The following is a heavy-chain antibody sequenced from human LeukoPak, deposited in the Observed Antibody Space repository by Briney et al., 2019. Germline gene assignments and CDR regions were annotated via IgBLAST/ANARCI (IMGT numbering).Heavy chain of an antibody. CDR3: ARRVPQLGWFDP. J-gene: IGHJ5*02. CDR2: ISSNGGST. Sequence: GGSLRLSCAASGVTFSSYAMHWVRQAPGKGLEYVSAISSNGGSTYYANSVKGRFTISRDNSKNTLYLQMGSLRAEDMAVYYRARRVPQLGWFDPWGQGTLVTVSS. V-gene: IGHV3-64*01. D-gene: IGHD1-26*01. CDR1: GVTFSSYA.